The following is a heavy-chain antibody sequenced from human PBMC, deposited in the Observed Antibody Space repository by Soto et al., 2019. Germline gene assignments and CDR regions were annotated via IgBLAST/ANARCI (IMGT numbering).Heavy chain of an antibody. D-gene: IGHD3-10*01. CDR2: MYFIGRSP. Sequence: QLQLQESGPGLVKPSETLSLTCTVSGGSISNSGYYWGWIRQPPGKGLEWIGSMYFIGRSPHDNPSLKSRVTISVDTSKNQFSLRLSSVTAADTAVYYCARHVFYGSGTYYLFDSWGQGILATVSS. CDR3: ARHVFYGSGTYYLFDS. J-gene: IGHJ4*02. CDR1: GGSISNSGYY. V-gene: IGHV4-39*01.